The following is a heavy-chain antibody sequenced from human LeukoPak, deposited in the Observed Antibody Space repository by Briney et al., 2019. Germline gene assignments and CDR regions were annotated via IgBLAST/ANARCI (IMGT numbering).Heavy chain of an antibody. CDR1: GGTFSSYA. CDR2: IIPIFGTA. Sequence: ASVKVSCKASGGTFSSYAISWVRQAPGQGLEWMGGIIPIFGTANYAQKLQGRVTMTTDTSTSTAYMELRSLRSDDTAVYYCARDPSLGGNDYWGQGTLVTVSS. CDR3: ARDPSLGGNDY. J-gene: IGHJ4*02. D-gene: IGHD3-10*01. V-gene: IGHV1-69*05.